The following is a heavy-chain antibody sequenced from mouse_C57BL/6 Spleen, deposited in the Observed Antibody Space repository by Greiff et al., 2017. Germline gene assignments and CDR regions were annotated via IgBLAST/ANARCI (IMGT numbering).Heavy chain of an antibody. V-gene: IGHV1-59*01. CDR3: ARVNYGSDY. Sequence: QVQLQQPGAELVRPGTSVKLSCKASGYTFTSYWMHWVKQRPGQGLEWIGVIDPSDSYTNYNQKFKGKATLTVDTSSSTAYMQLSSLTSEDSAVYYCARVNYGSDYWGQGTTLTVSS. CDR2: IDPSDSYT. D-gene: IGHD1-1*01. CDR1: GYTFTSYW. J-gene: IGHJ2*01.